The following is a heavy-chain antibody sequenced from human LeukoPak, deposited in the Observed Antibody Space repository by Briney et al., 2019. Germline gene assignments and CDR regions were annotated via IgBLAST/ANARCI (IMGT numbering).Heavy chain of an antibody. J-gene: IGHJ4*02. D-gene: IGHD5-18*01. CDR2: IKQDGSEK. V-gene: IGHV3-7*01. Sequence: GGSLRLSCAASGFTFSSYWMSWVRQAPGKGLEWVANIKQDGSEKYYVDSVKGRFTISRDNAKNSLYLQMNSLRAEDTAVYYCARGRGYSYGFSYDYWGQGTLVTVSS. CDR3: ARGRGYSYGFSYDY. CDR1: GFTFSSYW.